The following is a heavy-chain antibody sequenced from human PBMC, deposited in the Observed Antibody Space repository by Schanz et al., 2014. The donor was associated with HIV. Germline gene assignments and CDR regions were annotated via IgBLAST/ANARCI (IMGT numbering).Heavy chain of an antibody. CDR1: GYTFTSYY. CDR2: IIPLFGTA. V-gene: IGHV1-69*01. J-gene: IGHJ4*02. D-gene: IGHD4-17*01. CDR3: ARSRYGDYPYYFDY. Sequence: QVQLLQSGAEVKKPGASVKVSCKASGYTFTSYYMHWVRQAPGQGLEWMGGIIPLFGTANYAQKFQGRVTITADESTSTAYMELSSLRSEDTAVYYCARSRYGDYPYYFDYWGQGTLVTVSS.